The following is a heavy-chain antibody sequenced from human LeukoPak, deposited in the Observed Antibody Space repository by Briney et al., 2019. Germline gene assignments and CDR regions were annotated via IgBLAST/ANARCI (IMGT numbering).Heavy chain of an antibody. Sequence: SVKVSCKASGGTFSSYAFSWVRQAPGQGLEWMGGIIPIFGTANYAQKFQGRVTITADESTSTAYMELSSLRSEDTAVYYCARVVESELLWFGELFKAPHNWFDPWGQGTLVTVSS. CDR2: IIPIFGTA. CDR1: GGTFSSYA. CDR3: ARVVESELLWFGELFKAPHNWFDP. D-gene: IGHD3-10*01. J-gene: IGHJ5*02. V-gene: IGHV1-69*01.